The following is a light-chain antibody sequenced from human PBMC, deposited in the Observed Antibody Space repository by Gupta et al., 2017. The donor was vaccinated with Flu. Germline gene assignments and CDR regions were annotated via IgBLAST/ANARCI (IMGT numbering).Light chain of an antibody. CDR2: DVS. V-gene: IGLV2-14*01. J-gene: IGLJ3*02. CDR1: SSDVGGYNY. Sequence: SALTQPASVSGSPGQSTTISSTGSSSDVGGYNYVFWYQQPPGKAPKLMIYDVSNRPSGVSNRFSCCKSGNTASLTISGLQAEDEADYYCSSYTSSSTLWVFGGGTKLTVL. CDR3: SSYTSSSTLWV.